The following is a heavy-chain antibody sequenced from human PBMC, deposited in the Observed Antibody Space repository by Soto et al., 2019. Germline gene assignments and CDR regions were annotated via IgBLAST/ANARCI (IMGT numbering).Heavy chain of an antibody. CDR1: GGSISSYY. V-gene: IGHV4-59*01. Sequence: QVQLQESGPGLVKPSETLSLTCTVSGGSISSYYWSWIRQPPGKGLEWIGYIYYSGSTNYNPSLKSRVTISVDTSKNQFSLKLSSVTAADTAVYYCARVTSYDSSLDYWGQGTLVTVSS. D-gene: IGHD3-22*01. CDR2: IYYSGST. CDR3: ARVTSYDSSLDY. J-gene: IGHJ4*02.